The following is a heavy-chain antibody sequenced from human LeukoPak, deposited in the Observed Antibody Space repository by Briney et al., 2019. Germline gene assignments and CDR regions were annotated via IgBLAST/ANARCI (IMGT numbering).Heavy chain of an antibody. Sequence: GASVKVSCKASGFTFTSSAVQWVRQARGQLLEWIGWIVVGSGNTNYAQKFQERVTITRDMSTSTAYMELSSLRSEDTAVYYCARSYCSSTSCYPYYYYYGMDVWGQGTTVTVSS. J-gene: IGHJ6*02. CDR1: GFTFTSSA. CDR3: ARSYCSSTSCYPYYYYYGMDV. V-gene: IGHV1-58*01. D-gene: IGHD2-2*01. CDR2: IVVGSGNT.